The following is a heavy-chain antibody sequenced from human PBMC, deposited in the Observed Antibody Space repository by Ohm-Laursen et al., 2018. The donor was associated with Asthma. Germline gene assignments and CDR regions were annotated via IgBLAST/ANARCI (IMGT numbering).Heavy chain of an antibody. D-gene: IGHD6-13*01. V-gene: IGHV4-39*01. CDR3: ARRASSWAFDY. J-gene: IGHJ4*02. CDR2: IYYSGST. Sequence: SETLPLTCTVSGGSISSSSYYWGWIRQPPGKGLEWIGSIYYSGSTYYNPSLKSRLTISVDTSKNQFSLKLSSVTAADTAVYYCARRASSWAFDYWGQGTLVTVSS. CDR1: GGSISSSSYY.